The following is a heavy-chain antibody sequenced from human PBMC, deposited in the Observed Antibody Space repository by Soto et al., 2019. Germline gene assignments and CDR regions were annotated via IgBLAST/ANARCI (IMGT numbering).Heavy chain of an antibody. Sequence: GSVQVSCTASGYTFTSYGISWVRQAPGQGLEGMGWISAYNGNTSYAQKLKGRVTMTTDTSTSTAYMKLRSLRSDDTAVYYCARDPTAYPDDYVWGSYHRAPNWFDPWGQGTPVTVSS. J-gene: IGHJ5*02. V-gene: IGHV1-18*04. D-gene: IGHD3-16*02. CDR3: ARDPTAYPDDYVWGSYHRAPNWFDP. CDR1: GYTFTSYG. CDR2: ISAYNGNT.